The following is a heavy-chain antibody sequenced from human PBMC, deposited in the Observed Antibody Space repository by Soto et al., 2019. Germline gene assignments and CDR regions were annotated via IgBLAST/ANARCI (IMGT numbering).Heavy chain of an antibody. J-gene: IGHJ6*02. CDR3: ARYSSSSLYYYYVMDV. D-gene: IGHD6-6*01. CDR2: ISAYNGNT. Sequence: ASVKVSCKASGYTFTSYGISWVRQAPGQGLEWMGWISAYNGNTNYAQKLQGRVTMTTGTSTSTAYMELRSLRSDDTAVYYCARYSSSSLYYYYVMDVWGQGTTVTVSS. V-gene: IGHV1-18*01. CDR1: GYTFTSYG.